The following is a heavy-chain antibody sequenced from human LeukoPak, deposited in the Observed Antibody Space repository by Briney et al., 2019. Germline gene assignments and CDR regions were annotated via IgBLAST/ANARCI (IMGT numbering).Heavy chain of an antibody. CDR1: GYTFTGHY. CDR3: ARTLYVAAVPGGLDY. J-gene: IGHJ4*02. CDR2: ISPKNAGT. V-gene: IGHV1-2*02. Sequence: ASVKVSCKASGYTFTGHYMHWVRQAPGQGLEWMGWISPKNAGTNFAQRFQGRVTMTRDTSSSTVYMELSRLRSDDTAFYYCARTLYVAAVPGGLDYWGQGTLVTVSS. D-gene: IGHD6-13*01.